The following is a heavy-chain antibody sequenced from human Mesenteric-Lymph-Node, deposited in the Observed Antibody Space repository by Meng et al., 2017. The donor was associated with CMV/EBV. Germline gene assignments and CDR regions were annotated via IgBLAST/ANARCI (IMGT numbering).Heavy chain of an antibody. CDR2: IQYDGTNK. D-gene: IGHD3-16*01. J-gene: IGHJ6*02. CDR1: GIRFSGSG. Sequence: GGSLRLSCVASGIRFSGSGMHWVRQAPGKGLEWVTVIQYDGTNKNYVDSVKGRSTVSRDNSKNTVYLQMNSLRPEDTALYYCAREGSTLRFLGGLDVWGQGTTVTVSS. V-gene: IGHV3-30*02. CDR3: AREGSTLRFLGGLDV.